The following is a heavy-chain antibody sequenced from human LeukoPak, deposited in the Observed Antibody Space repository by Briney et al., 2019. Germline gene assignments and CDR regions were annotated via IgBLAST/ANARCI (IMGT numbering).Heavy chain of an antibody. Sequence: SETLSLTCTVSGGSISSYSWSWIRQPPGKGLEWIGYIYYSGSTNYNPSLKSRVTISVDTSKNQFSLKLSSVTAADTAVYYCARVSNTAMVNYYYYYMDVWGKGTTVTASS. CDR2: IYYSGST. D-gene: IGHD5-18*01. V-gene: IGHV4-59*01. CDR1: GGSISSYS. CDR3: ARVSNTAMVNYYYYYMDV. J-gene: IGHJ6*03.